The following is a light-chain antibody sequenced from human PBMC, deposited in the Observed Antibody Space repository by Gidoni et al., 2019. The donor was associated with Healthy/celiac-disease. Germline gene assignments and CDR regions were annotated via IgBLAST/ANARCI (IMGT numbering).Light chain of an antibody. J-gene: IGKJ5*01. CDR1: QDISNY. CDR2: DAS. Sequence: DIQMPQSPSSLSASVGDRVTITCQASQDISNYLNWYQQKPGKAPKLLIYDASNLETGVPSRVSGSGSGTDFTFTISSLQPEDIATYYCQQYDNLRPITFGQGTRLEIK. V-gene: IGKV1-33*01. CDR3: QQYDNLRPIT.